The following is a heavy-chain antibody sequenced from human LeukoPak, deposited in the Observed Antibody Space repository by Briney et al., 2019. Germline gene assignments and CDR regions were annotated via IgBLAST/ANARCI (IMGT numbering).Heavy chain of an antibody. J-gene: IGHJ4*02. CDR1: GYSFTSYW. Sequence: KPGESLKISCKGSGYSFTSYWIGWVRQMPGKGLEWMGIIYPGDSDTRYSPSFQGQVTISADKSISTAYLQWSSLKASDTAMYYCARPYYYDSSGYTTLDYWGQGTLVTVSS. V-gene: IGHV5-51*01. CDR3: ARPYYYDSSGYTTLDY. D-gene: IGHD3-22*01. CDR2: IYPGDSDT.